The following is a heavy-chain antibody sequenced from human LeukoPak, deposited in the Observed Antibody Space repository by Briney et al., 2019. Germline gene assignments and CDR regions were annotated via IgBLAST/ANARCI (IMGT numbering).Heavy chain of an antibody. V-gene: IGHV1-46*01. CDR2: INPSGGST. Sequence: ASVKVSCKASGYTFTSYDMNWVRQAPGQGLEWMGIINPSGGSTSYAQKLQGRVTMTRDISTSTVYMELSSLRSEDTAVYYCARDWEWGGNSVGPQFMDVWGKGTTVTVSS. CDR1: GYTFTSYD. D-gene: IGHD4-23*01. J-gene: IGHJ6*03. CDR3: ARDWEWGGNSVGPQFMDV.